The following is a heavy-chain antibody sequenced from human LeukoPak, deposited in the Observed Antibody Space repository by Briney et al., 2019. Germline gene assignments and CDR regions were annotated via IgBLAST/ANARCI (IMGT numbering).Heavy chain of an antibody. D-gene: IGHD6-19*01. CDR1: GGSFSGYY. J-gene: IGHJ4*02. V-gene: IGHV4-34*01. CDR3: ARGGIVVATDY. Sequence: PSETLSLTCAVYGGSFSGYYWSWIRQPPGKGLEWIGEINHSGSTNYNPSLKSRATISVDTSKNQFSLKLTSVTAADAAVYYCARGGIVVATDYWGQGTLVTVSS. CDR2: INHSGST.